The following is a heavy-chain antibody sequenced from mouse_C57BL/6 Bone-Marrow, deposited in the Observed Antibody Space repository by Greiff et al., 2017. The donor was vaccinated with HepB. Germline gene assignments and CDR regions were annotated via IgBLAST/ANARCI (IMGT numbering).Heavy chain of an antibody. D-gene: IGHD1-1*01. J-gene: IGHJ4*01. CDR2: IYPRSGNT. V-gene: IGHV1-81*01. Sequence: QVQLQQSGAELARPGASVKLSCKASGYTFTSYGISWVKQRTGQGLEWIGEIYPRSGNTYYNEKFKGKATLTADKSSSTAYMELRSLTSEDSAVSFCARCSSSYFYYAMDYWGQGTSVTVSS. CDR1: GYTFTSYG. CDR3: ARCSSSYFYYAMDY.